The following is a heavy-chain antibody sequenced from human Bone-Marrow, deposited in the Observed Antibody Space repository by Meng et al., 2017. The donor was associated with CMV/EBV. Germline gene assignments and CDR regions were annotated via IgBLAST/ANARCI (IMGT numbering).Heavy chain of an antibody. CDR2: IYYSGST. Sequence: SETLSLTCTVSGGSVSSGSYYWSWIRQPPGKGLEWIGYIYYSGSTNYNPSLKSRVTISVDTSKNQFSLKLTSVTAADTAVYYCAREAGYYYYDMDVWGQGTTVTVAS. CDR1: GGSVSSGSYY. D-gene: IGHD3-22*01. CDR3: AREAGYYYYDMDV. J-gene: IGHJ6*02. V-gene: IGHV4-61*01.